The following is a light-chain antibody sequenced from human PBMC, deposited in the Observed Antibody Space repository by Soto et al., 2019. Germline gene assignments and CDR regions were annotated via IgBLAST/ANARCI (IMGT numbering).Light chain of an antibody. J-gene: IGKJ5*01. CDR2: GAS. CDR1: QSVTSSY. Sequence: EIVLTQSPVTLSLSPWERATLSCRASQSVTSSYLTWYQQKPGQAPRLLIYGASTRAAGIPDRFSGSGSGTDFTLTISSLEPEDFAVYYCQQYGKLPITFGQGTRLENK. CDR3: QQYGKLPIT. V-gene: IGKV3-20*01.